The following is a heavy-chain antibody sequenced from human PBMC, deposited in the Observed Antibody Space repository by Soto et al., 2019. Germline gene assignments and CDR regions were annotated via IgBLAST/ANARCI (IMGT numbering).Heavy chain of an antibody. CDR3: ATGSLGLKVRGGLWFGITQGPYYYYGMDV. CDR1: GFTFSSYA. D-gene: IGHD3-10*01. Sequence: PGGSLRLSCAASGFTFSSYAMSWVRQAPGKGLEWVSAISVSGGSKYYADSVKGRFTISRDNSKNTLYLQMNSLRAEDTAVYYCATGSLGLKVRGGLWFGITQGPYYYYGMDVWGQGTTVTVSS. CDR2: ISVSGGSK. J-gene: IGHJ6*02. V-gene: IGHV3-23*01.